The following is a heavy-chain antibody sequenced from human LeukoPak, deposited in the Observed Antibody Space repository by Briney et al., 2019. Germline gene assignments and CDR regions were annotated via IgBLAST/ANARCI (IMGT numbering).Heavy chain of an antibody. J-gene: IGHJ4*02. CDR3: ARVDSSSWYKRSLDY. CDR1: GFTFGSYA. V-gene: IGHV3-30-3*01. D-gene: IGHD6-13*01. CDR2: ISYDGSNK. Sequence: PGGSLRLSCAASGFTFGSYAMHWVRQAPGKGLEWVAVISYDGSNKYYADSVKGRFTISRDNSKNTLYLQMNSLRAEDTAVYYCARVDSSSWYKRSLDYWGQGTLVTVSS.